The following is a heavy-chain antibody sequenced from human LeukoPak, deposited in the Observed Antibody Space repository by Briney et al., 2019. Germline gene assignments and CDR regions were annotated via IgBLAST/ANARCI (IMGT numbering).Heavy chain of an antibody. V-gene: IGHV1-2*02. D-gene: IGHD3-22*01. J-gene: IGHJ4*02. Sequence: GASVKVSCKASGYTFTGYYIHWVLQAPGQGLEWMGWINPNSGVTNYAQKFQGRVTMARDTSINTAYMGLSRLRSDDTAVYYCATSVITQAYWGQGTLVTVSS. CDR2: INPNSGVT. CDR3: ATSVITQAY. CDR1: GYTFTGYY.